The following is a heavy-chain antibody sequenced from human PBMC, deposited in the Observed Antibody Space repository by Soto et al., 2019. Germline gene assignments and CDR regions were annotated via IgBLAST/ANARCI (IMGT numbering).Heavy chain of an antibody. CDR3: ARQSVVTRAFDI. D-gene: IGHD2-15*01. CDR2: IYPGDSDT. V-gene: IGHV5-51*01. CDR1: GYSLTNIW. Sequence: GEPLKISCKGSGYSLTNIWIHWVRQMAGKGLEWMGIIYPGDSDTRYSPPFQGQVTISADKSISTAYLQWSSLKASDTAMYYCARQSVVTRAFDIWGQGTMVTVSS. J-gene: IGHJ3*02.